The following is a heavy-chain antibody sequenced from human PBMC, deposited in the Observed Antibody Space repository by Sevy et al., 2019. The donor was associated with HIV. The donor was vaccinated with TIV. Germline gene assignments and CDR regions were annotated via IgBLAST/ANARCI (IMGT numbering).Heavy chain of an antibody. V-gene: IGHV3-33*01. CDR1: GFIFSNHG. J-gene: IGHJ4*02. CDR2: TWYDGINR. D-gene: IGHD3-10*01. CDR3: ARDNLLPIMVSMVRGALSFYFDY. Sequence: GGSLRLSCAASGFIFSNHGMHWVRQAPGKGLEWVAVTWYDGINRFYGDSVKGRFTISRDNSKNTLYLQMDSLRVEDTAVYYCARDNLLPIMVSMVRGALSFYFDYWGQGTLVTVSS.